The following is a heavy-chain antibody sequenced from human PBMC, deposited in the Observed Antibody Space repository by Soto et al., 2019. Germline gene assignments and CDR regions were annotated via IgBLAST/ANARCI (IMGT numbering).Heavy chain of an antibody. Sequence: QVQLVQSGAEVKKPGASVKVSCKASGYTFISYDINWVRQATGQGLEWMGWMNPHSGNTGYAQKCQGRVTMTRSTSISTAYLELTSLRSDDTAVYYCARPLNNDYFGYWGQGTLVTVSS. J-gene: IGHJ4*02. CDR1: GYTFISYD. CDR2: MNPHSGNT. CDR3: ARPLNNDYFGY. V-gene: IGHV1-8*01.